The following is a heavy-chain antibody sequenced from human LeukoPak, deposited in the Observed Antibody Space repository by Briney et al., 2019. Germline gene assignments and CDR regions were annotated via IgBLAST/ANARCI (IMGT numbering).Heavy chain of an antibody. CDR3: AREDGIAAASFDY. D-gene: IGHD6-13*01. J-gene: IGHJ4*02. CDR1: GFTFSTYN. V-gene: IGHV3-48*04. Sequence: PGGSLRLSCAASGFTFSTYNMNWVRQAPGKGLEWVSYISSSGSTIYYADSVKGRFTISRDNAKNSLYLQMNSLRAEDTAVYYCAREDGIAAASFDYWGQGTLVTVSS. CDR2: ISSSGSTI.